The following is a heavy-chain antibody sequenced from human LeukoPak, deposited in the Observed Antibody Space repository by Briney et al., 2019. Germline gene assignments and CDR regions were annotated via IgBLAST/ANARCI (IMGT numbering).Heavy chain of an antibody. CDR2: IYYSGST. Sequence: SETLSLTCTVSGGSISSHYWSWIRQPPGKGLEWIGYIYYSGSTNYNPSLKSRVTISVDTSKHQSPLRLSSVTAADTAVYYCARFSTTEQTYYFDYWGQGTLVTVSS. CDR3: ARFSTTEQTYYFDY. CDR1: GGSISSHY. V-gene: IGHV4-59*11. D-gene: IGHD5/OR15-5a*01. J-gene: IGHJ4*02.